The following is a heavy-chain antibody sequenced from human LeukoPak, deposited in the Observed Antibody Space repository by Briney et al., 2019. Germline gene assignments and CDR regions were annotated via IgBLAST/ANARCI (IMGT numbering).Heavy chain of an antibody. CDR1: GFTFSSYG. Sequence: GGSLRLSCAASGFTFSSYGMHWVRQAPGKGLEWVAVISYDGSNKYYADSVKGRFTISRDNSKNTLYLQMNSLRAEDTAVYYCAKEYIVVVPAAIDYWGQGTLVTVSS. J-gene: IGHJ4*02. CDR2: ISYDGSNK. CDR3: AKEYIVVVPAAIDY. D-gene: IGHD2-2*01. V-gene: IGHV3-30*18.